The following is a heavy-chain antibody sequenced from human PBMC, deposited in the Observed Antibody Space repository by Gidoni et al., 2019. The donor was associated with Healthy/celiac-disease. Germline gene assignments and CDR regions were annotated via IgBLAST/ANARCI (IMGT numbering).Heavy chain of an antibody. CDR3: ARDHYVDIVATGGY. D-gene: IGHD5-12*01. Sequence: EVQLVESGGGLVQPGGSLRLSCAASGFTFSSYWMSWVRQAPGKGLEWVANIKQDGSEKYYVDSVKGRFTISRDNAKNSLYLQMNSLRAEDTAVYYCARDHYVDIVATGGYWGQGTLVTVSS. V-gene: IGHV3-7*03. CDR1: GFTFSSYW. J-gene: IGHJ4*02. CDR2: IKQDGSEK.